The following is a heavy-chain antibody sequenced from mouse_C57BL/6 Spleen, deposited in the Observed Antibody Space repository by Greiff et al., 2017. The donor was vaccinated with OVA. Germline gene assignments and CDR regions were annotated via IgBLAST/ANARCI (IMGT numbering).Heavy chain of an antibody. CDR1: GYSFTGYY. Sequence: EVQLQQSGPELVKPGASVKISCKASGYSFTGYYMHWVKQSSEKSLEWIGEINPSTGGTSYNQKFKGKATLTVDKSSSTAYMQLKSLTSEDSAVYYCARAYSNFDYWGQGTTLTVSS. D-gene: IGHD2-5*01. J-gene: IGHJ2*01. V-gene: IGHV1-43*01. CDR2: INPSTGGT. CDR3: ARAYSNFDY.